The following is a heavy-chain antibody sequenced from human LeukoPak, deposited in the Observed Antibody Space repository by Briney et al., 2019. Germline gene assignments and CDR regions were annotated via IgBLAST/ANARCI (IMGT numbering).Heavy chain of an antibody. V-gene: IGHV4-59*08. CDR3: ARHADSSGYYYYFDY. CDR1: GGSISSYY. CDR2: IYYRGST. D-gene: IGHD3-22*01. J-gene: IGHJ4*02. Sequence: SETLSLTCTVPGGSISSYYWSWIRQPPGKGLEWIGYIYYRGSTNYNPSLKSRVTISVDTSKNQFSLKLSSVTAADTAVYYCARHADSSGYYYYFDYWGQGTLVTVSS.